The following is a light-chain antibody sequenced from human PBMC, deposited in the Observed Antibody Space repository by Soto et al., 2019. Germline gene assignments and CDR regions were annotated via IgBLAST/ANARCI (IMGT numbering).Light chain of an antibody. CDR3: QQYGTSLLT. J-gene: IGKJ3*01. V-gene: IGKV3-20*01. Sequence: EIVLTQSPGTLYLSPGERATLSCRDSQSVSNSYLAWYQQKPGQAPRLLISGASNRATGIPDRFSGSGSGTDFTLTISRLEPEDFAVYYCQQYGTSLLTFGPGTKVDIK. CDR2: GAS. CDR1: QSVSNSY.